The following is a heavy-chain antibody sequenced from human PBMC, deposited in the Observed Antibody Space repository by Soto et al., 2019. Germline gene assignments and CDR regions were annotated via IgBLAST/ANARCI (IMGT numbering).Heavy chain of an antibody. CDR3: ARHEIYRNRLYYYYAMDV. V-gene: IGHV1-18*04. CDR1: GYTFTSYG. J-gene: IGHJ6*02. CDR2: ISAYNGNT. Sequence: GASVKVSCKASGYTFTSYGISWVRQAPGQGLEWMGWISAYNGNTNYAQKLQGRVTMTTDTSTSTAYMELRSLRSDDTAVYYCARHEIYRNRLYYYYAMDVWGQGTTVTV. D-gene: IGHD4-4*01.